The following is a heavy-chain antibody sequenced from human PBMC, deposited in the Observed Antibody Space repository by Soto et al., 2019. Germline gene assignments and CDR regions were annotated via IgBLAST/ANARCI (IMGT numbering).Heavy chain of an antibody. CDR2: IYGGGDGI. Sequence: EVQLVESGGGLVQPGGSMRLSCVASGFTFSTYTMSWVRQAPGQGLEWLSGIYGGGDGISYADSVKGRFTISRDNSRNPRYLKMTSVGSEDPAIYYGGRDPHPDVFCPLHHWGRETLIIVSS. J-gene: IGHJ5*02. V-gene: IGHV3-23*04. CDR1: GFTFSTYT. D-gene: IGHD3-3*01. CDR3: GRDPHPDVFCPLHH.